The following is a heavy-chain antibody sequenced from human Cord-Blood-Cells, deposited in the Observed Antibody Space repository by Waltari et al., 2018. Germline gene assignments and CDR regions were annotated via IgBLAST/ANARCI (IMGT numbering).Heavy chain of an antibody. Sequence: QVQLVQSGAEVKKPGASVKVSCKASGYTFTSSGISWVRQAPGQGLEWMGWISAYNGNTNYAEKLQGRVTMTTDTSTSTAYMELRSLRSDDTAVYYCARVAPQQTYYYGMDVWGQGTTVTVSS. CDR1: GYTFTSSG. CDR2: ISAYNGNT. J-gene: IGHJ6*02. V-gene: IGHV1-18*01. D-gene: IGHD2-15*01. CDR3: ARVAPQQTYYYGMDV.